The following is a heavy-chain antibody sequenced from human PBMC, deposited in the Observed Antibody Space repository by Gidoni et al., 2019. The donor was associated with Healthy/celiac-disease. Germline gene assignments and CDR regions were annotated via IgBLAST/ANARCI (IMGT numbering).Heavy chain of an antibody. J-gene: IGHJ6*02. CDR1: GYTFTSYG. Sequence: QVQLVQSGAEVKKPGDSVKVSCKASGYTFTSYGISRVRQAPGQGLEWMGGISAYNGNTNYAKKLQGRVTMTTDTSTSTAYMELRSLRSDDTAVYYCARDYSYGKTPRHNGELYYYYGMDVWGQGTTVTVSS. V-gene: IGHV1-18*04. D-gene: IGHD5-18*01. CDR3: ARDYSYGKTPRHNGELYYYYGMDV. CDR2: ISAYNGNT.